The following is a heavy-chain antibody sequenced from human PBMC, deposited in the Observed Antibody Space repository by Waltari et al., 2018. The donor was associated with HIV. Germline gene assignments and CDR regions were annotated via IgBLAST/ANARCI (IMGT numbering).Heavy chain of an antibody. CDR2: IDPDSGLA. V-gene: IGHV1-2*06. J-gene: IGHJ6*02. CDR3: ARMYYGSWFTMADYGLDV. D-gene: IGHD3-10*01. CDR1: GYTFSGHS. Sequence: QVQLVQSGAEVQKPGASVTVSCKASGYTFSGHSIHWVRQPPGQGLEWLGRIDPDSGLANYVQTFQGRVTMTRAKSIGTVYLKLSGLRSDDTALYYCARMYYGSWFTMADYGLDVWGQGTTVTVSS.